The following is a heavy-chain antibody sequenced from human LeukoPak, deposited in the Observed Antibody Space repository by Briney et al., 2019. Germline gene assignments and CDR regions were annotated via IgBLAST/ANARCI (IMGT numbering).Heavy chain of an antibody. CDR3: AEDHYDSSGYYWDY. Sequence: GGFLRLSCAASGFTFSSYAMSWVRQAPGKGLEWVSAISGSGGSTYYADSVKGRFTISRDNSKNTLYLQMNSLRAEDTAVYYCAEDHYDSSGYYWDYWGQGTLVTVSS. D-gene: IGHD3-22*01. CDR2: ISGSGGST. CDR1: GFTFSSYA. V-gene: IGHV3-23*01. J-gene: IGHJ4*02.